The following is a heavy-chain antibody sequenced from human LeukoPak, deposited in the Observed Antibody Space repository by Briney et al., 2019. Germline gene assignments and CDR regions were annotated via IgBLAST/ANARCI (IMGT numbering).Heavy chain of an antibody. CDR2: ISGSGGST. Sequence: PGGSLRLSCAASGFTFSSYAMSGVRQAPGKGLEGVSAISGSGGSTYYADSVKGRFTISRDNSKNTLYLQMNSLRAEDTAVYYCAKLIAAAGTFDYWGQGTLVTVSS. D-gene: IGHD6-13*01. V-gene: IGHV3-23*01. CDR3: AKLIAAAGTFDY. J-gene: IGHJ4*02. CDR1: GFTFSSYA.